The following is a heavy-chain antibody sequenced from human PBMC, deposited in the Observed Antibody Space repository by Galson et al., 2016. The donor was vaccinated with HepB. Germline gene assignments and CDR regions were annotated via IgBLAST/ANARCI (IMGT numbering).Heavy chain of an antibody. V-gene: IGHV3-23*01. D-gene: IGHD3-22*01. Sequence: SLRLSCAASGFTYDTYALSWVRQAPGKGLEWVSSISRTGEYTYYADSVRGRFVISRDNSKNTLYLEVDSLRAEDAALYYCAKVAPPYDNSGYYYFDYWGQGTLVTVSS. CDR2: ISRTGEYT. CDR1: GFTYDTYA. J-gene: IGHJ4*02. CDR3: AKVAPPYDNSGYYYFDY.